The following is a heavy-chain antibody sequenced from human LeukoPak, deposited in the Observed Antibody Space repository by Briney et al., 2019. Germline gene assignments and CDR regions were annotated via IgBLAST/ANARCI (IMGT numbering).Heavy chain of an antibody. CDR2: IIPIIGTA. J-gene: IGHJ4*02. Sequence: SVKVSCKASGGTFSSYAISWVRQAPGQGLEWMGGIIPIIGTANYAQKFQGRVTITSDKSTSTAYMELSSLRSEDTAVYYCARXAXPXTLDYWGQGTLVTVSS. V-gene: IGHV1-69*06. CDR1: GGTFSSYA. CDR3: ARXAXPXTLDY.